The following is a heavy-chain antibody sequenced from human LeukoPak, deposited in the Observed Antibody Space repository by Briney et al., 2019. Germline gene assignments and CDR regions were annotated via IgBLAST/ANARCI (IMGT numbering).Heavy chain of an antibody. CDR1: GYTFTSYD. Sequence: GASVKVSCKASGYTFTSYDINWVRQATGQGLEWMGWVNPNSGNTGYAQKFQGRVTMTRNTSISTAYMELSSLRSEDTAVYYCAREGRRDGYRTGQDLWGRGTLVTVSS. CDR2: VNPNSGNT. J-gene: IGHJ2*01. D-gene: IGHD5-24*01. CDR3: AREGRRDGYRTGQDL. V-gene: IGHV1-8*01.